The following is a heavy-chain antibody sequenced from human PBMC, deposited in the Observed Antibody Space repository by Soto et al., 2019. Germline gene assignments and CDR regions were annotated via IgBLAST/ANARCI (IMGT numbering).Heavy chain of an antibody. CDR1: GFTFSSYA. Sequence: EVQLLESGGGLVQPGGSLRLSCAASGFTFSSYAMSWVRQAPGKGLEWVSAISGSGGSTYYADSVKGRFTISSDNSKHTLYLQMNSLRAEDTAVYYCAKEDYGSGSSSNPFDYWGQGTLVTVSS. CDR2: ISGSGGST. J-gene: IGHJ4*02. D-gene: IGHD3-10*01. CDR3: AKEDYGSGSSSNPFDY. V-gene: IGHV3-23*01.